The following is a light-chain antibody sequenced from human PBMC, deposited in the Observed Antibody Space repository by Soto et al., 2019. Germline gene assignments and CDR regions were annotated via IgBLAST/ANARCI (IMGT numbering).Light chain of an antibody. Sequence: DIVMTQSPLSLPVTPGEPASISCRSSQSLLHSNGYNYLDWYLQKPGQPPQLLISLGSNRASGVPDRFSGSGSGTDCTLKIITVEAEDVGVYYCMQTLQTPVTFGGGTKVEIK. V-gene: IGKV2-28*01. CDR2: LGS. J-gene: IGKJ4*01. CDR3: MQTLQTPVT. CDR1: QSLLHSNGYNY.